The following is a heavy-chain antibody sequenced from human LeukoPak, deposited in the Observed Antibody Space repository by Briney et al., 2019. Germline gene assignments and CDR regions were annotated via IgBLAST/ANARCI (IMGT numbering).Heavy chain of an antibody. J-gene: IGHJ4*02. CDR2: IKQDGSEK. CDR3: VRGYCTNNICSWPY. Sequence: GGSLRLSCAASGFPFGGYWMIWARQAPGKGLEWVANIKQDGSEKYYMDSVKGRFTISRDNAENSLFLQMNSLRAEDTAVYYCVRGYCTNNICSWPYWGQGTLVTVSS. CDR1: GFPFGGYW. V-gene: IGHV3-7*03. D-gene: IGHD2-8*01.